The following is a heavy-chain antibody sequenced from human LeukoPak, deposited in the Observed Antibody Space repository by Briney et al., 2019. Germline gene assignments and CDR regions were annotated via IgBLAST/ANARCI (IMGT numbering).Heavy chain of an antibody. CDR3: ARVKDGGSGWGHYFDY. CDR1: GFTFSSYA. V-gene: IGHV3-30-3*01. CDR2: ISYDGSNK. J-gene: IGHJ4*01. D-gene: IGHD6-19*01. Sequence: PGRSLRLSCAASGFTFSSYAMHWVRQAPGKGLEWVAVISYDGSNKYYADSVKGRFTISRDNSKNTLYLQMNSLRAEDTAVYYCARVKDGGSGWGHYFDYWGQEPWSPSPQ.